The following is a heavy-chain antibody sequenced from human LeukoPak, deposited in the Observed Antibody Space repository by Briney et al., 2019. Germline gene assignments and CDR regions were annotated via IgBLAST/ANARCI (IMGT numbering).Heavy chain of an antibody. J-gene: IGHJ4*02. CDR3: AHRRSTAAGANTFDY. D-gene: IGHD6-25*01. CDR2: IYWDDDQ. V-gene: IGHV2-5*02. Sequence: QSGPTLVKPTQTLMLTCTFSEFSIGTTGEGVGWMRQPPGKALEWLGVIYWDDDQRYSPSLKNRLTITKDTSKNQVVLRMTNMDPVDTATYFCAHRRSTAAGANTFDYWGPGILVPVPS. CDR1: EFSIGTTGEG.